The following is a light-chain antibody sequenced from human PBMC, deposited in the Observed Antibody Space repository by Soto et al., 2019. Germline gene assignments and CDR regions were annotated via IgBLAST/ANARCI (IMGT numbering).Light chain of an antibody. J-gene: IGKJ1*01. V-gene: IGKV3-11*01. Sequence: EIVLTQSPATLSLSPGERATLSCRASQSVSSYLAWFQQQPGQAPRLLIYDASTRATGIPARFSGSGSGTDFTLTISSLASEDFAVYYCQQRYNWPWTFGQGTKVDI. CDR1: QSVSSY. CDR2: DAS. CDR3: QQRYNWPWT.